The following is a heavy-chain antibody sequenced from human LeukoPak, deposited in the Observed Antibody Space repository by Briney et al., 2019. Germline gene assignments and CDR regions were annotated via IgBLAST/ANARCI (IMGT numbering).Heavy chain of an antibody. Sequence: ASAKVSCKASGYTFTGYYMHWVRQAPGQGLEWMGWISAYNGNTNYAQKLQGRVTMTTDTSTSTAYMELSSLRSEDTAVYYCARGARYGSGSYYGGYWGQGTLVTVSS. J-gene: IGHJ4*02. CDR1: GYTFTGYY. CDR3: ARGARYGSGSYYGGY. V-gene: IGHV1-18*04. D-gene: IGHD3-10*01. CDR2: ISAYNGNT.